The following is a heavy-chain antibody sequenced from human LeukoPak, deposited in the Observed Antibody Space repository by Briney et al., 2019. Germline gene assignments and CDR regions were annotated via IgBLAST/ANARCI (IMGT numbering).Heavy chain of an antibody. CDR1: GYSISSGYY. V-gene: IGHV4-38-2*02. Sequence: SETLSLTCTVSGYSISSGYYWGWIRQPPGKGLEWIGSIYHSGSTNYNPSLKSRVTISVDKSKNQFSLKLSSVTAADTAVYYCARDYDILTGYRLAFDIWGQGTMVTVSS. CDR2: IYHSGST. J-gene: IGHJ3*02. D-gene: IGHD3-9*01. CDR3: ARDYDILTGYRLAFDI.